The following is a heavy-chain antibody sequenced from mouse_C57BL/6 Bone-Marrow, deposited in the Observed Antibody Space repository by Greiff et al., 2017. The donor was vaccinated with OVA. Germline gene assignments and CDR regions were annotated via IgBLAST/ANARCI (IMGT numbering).Heavy chain of an antibody. CDR1: GFTFSDYG. CDR3: ARSHYGNYGYFDY. CDR2: ISSGSSTI. V-gene: IGHV5-17*01. Sequence: EVMLVESGGGLVKPGGSLKLSCAASGFTFSDYGMHWVRQAPEKGLEWVAYISSGSSTIYYADTVKGRFTISRDNAKNTLFLQMTSLRSEDTAMYYCARSHYGNYGYFDYWGQGTTLTVSS. J-gene: IGHJ2*01. D-gene: IGHD2-1*01.